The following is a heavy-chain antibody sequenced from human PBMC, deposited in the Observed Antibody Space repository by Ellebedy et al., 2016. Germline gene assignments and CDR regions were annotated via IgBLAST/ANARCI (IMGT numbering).Heavy chain of an antibody. J-gene: IGHJ4*02. CDR2: IYYSGST. CDR3: ARGNGVTTNVDY. CDR1: GGSISSGGYY. Sequence: SETLSLTCTVSGGSISSGGYYWSWIRQHPGKGLEWIGYIYYSGSTYYNPSLKSRVTISVETSKNQFSLKLSSVTAADTAVYYCARGNGVTTNVDYWGQGTLVTVSS. V-gene: IGHV4-31*03. D-gene: IGHD4-17*01.